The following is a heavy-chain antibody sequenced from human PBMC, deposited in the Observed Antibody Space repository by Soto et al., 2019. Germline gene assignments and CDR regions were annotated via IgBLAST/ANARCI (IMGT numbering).Heavy chain of an antibody. CDR3: AKDYDYGDYITYFDY. V-gene: IGHV3-23*01. CDR1: GFTFSSYA. D-gene: IGHD4-17*01. J-gene: IGHJ4*02. CDR2: ISGSGGST. Sequence: PWGSLRLSCAASGFTFSSYAMSRVLQAPGKGLEWVSAISGSGGSTYYADSVKGRFTISRDNSKNTLYLQMNSLRAEDTAVYYCAKDYDYGDYITYFDYWGQGTLVTVSS.